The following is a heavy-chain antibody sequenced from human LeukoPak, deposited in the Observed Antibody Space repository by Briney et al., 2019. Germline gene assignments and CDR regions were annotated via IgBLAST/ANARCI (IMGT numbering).Heavy chain of an antibody. CDR3: ARDGLGYRPYDAFDI. Sequence: ASVKVSCKASGYTFTSYGISWVRQAPGQGLEWMGWISAYNGKTNYAQKLQGRVTMTTDTSTSTAYMELRSLRSDDTAVYYCARDGLGYRPYDAFDIWGQGTMVTVSS. CDR1: GYTFTSYG. J-gene: IGHJ3*02. V-gene: IGHV1-18*01. D-gene: IGHD3-3*01. CDR2: ISAYNGKT.